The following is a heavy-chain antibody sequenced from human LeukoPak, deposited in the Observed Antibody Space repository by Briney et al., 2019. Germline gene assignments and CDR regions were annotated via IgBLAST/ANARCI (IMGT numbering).Heavy chain of an antibody. D-gene: IGHD6-19*01. V-gene: IGHV3-9*01. CDR1: GFTFDDYA. Sequence: GGSLRLSCAASGFTFDDYAMHWVRQAPGKGLEWVSGISWNSGTIGYAESVKGRFTISRDNAKSSLYLQMNSLRAEDTALYYCAKGGTAVPSRGDFDYWGQGTLVTVSS. CDR2: ISWNSGTI. J-gene: IGHJ4*02. CDR3: AKGGTAVPSRGDFDY.